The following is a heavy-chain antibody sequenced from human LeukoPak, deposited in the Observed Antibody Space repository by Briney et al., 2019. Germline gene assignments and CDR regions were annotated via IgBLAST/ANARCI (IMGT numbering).Heavy chain of an antibody. D-gene: IGHD1-14*01. CDR2: IYYSGST. CDR3: ARHVNRHFYYYGMDV. CDR1: GGSISSSSYS. J-gene: IGHJ6*02. V-gene: IGHV4-39*01. Sequence: SETLSLTCTVSGGSISSSSYSWGWIRQPPGKGLEWIGSIYYSGSTYYNPSLKGRAFTSVDTSKNQFSLKVSSLTAADTAVYYCARHVNRHFYYYGMDVWGQGATVTVSS.